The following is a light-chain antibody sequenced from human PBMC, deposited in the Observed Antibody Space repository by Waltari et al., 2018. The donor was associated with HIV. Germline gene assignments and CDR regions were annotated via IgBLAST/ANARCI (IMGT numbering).Light chain of an antibody. Sequence: QSVLTQPPSASGTPGQSVTISCSGSSSNIGSNYVYRYQQPPGTAHKLIIYRNNQRPSGVPDRFSVFKSGTSASLAISGLRSEDEADYYCAAWDDNLSGWVFGGGSKLTIL. CDR1: SSNIGSNY. CDR3: AAWDDNLSGWV. CDR2: RNN. V-gene: IGLV1-47*01. J-gene: IGLJ3*02.